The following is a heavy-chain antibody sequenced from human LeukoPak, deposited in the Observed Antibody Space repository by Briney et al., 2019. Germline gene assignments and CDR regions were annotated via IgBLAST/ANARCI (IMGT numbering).Heavy chain of an antibody. D-gene: IGHD3-10*01. CDR1: GFTFSSYG. Sequence: PGGSLRLSCAASGFTFSSYGMHWVRQAPGKGLEWVAVISYDGSNKYYADSVKGRFTISRDNSKNTLYLQMNSLRVEDTAVYYCAKDEAFYYGSGGRSVPKNWLDPWGQGTLVTVSS. V-gene: IGHV3-30*18. CDR2: ISYDGSNK. CDR3: AKDEAFYYGSGGRSVPKNWLDP. J-gene: IGHJ5*02.